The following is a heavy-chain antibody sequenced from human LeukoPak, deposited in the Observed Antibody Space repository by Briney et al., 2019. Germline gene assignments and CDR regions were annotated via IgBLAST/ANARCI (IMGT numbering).Heavy chain of an antibody. V-gene: IGHV4-59*01. CDR1: GGSISSYY. Sequence: PSETLSLTCIVSGGSISSYYWSWIRQPPGKGLEWMGYIYYSGSTNYNPSLKGRVTMSVDTSKNQFSLKLSSVAAADTAVYYCARDKNWYAYWGPGTLVTVSS. D-gene: IGHD1-1*01. CDR2: IYYSGST. CDR3: ARDKNWYAY. J-gene: IGHJ4*02.